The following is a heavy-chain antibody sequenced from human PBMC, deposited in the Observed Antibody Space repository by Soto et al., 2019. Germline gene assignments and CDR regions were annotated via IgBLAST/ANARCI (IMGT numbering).Heavy chain of an antibody. CDR2: ISSSSSTI. CDR3: ARAGLSHIAVVGISPEYFQH. Sequence: GWSLRLSCAASGFTFSSYSMNWVRQAPGKGLEWVSYISSSSSTIYYADSVKGRFTISRDNAKNSLYLQMNSLRAEDTAVYYCARAGLSHIAVVGISPEYFQHWGQGTLVTVSS. J-gene: IGHJ1*01. CDR1: GFTFSSYS. V-gene: IGHV3-48*01. D-gene: IGHD6-19*01.